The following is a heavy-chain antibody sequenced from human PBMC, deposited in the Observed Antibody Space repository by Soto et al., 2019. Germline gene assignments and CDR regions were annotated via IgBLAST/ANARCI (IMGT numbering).Heavy chain of an antibody. CDR3: ARDLGRYSSGWSYYYYGMDV. CDR1: GYTFTSYG. D-gene: IGHD6-19*01. J-gene: IGHJ6*02. V-gene: IGHV1-18*01. Sequence: GASVKVSCKASGYTFTSYGISWVRQAPGQGLEWMGWISAYNGNTNYAQKLQGRVTMTTDTSTSTAYMELRSLRSDDTAVYYCARDLGRYSSGWSYYYYGMDVWGQGTTVTVSS. CDR2: ISAYNGNT.